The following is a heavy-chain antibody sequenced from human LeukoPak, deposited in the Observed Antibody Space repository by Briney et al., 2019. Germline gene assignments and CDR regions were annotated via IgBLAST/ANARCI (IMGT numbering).Heavy chain of an antibody. CDR3: ARSAYYYGSGSYVWFDP. D-gene: IGHD3-10*01. Sequence: ASVKVSCKASGYTFTSYYMHWVRQAPGQGLEWMGIINPSGGSTSYAQKFQGRVTMTRDTSTSTVYMELSSLRSEDTAVYYCARSAYYYGSGSYVWFDPWGQGTLVTVSS. CDR2: INPSGGST. J-gene: IGHJ5*02. V-gene: IGHV1-46*01. CDR1: GYTFTSYY.